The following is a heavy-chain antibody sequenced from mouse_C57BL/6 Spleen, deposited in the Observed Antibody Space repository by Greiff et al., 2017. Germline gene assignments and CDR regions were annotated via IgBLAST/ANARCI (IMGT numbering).Heavy chain of an antibody. CDR1: GYTFTSYW. D-gene: IGHD1-1*01. Sequence: QVQLQQPGAELVRPGSSVKLSCKASGYTFTSYWMDWVKQRPGQGLEWIGNIYPSDSETPYNQKFKDKATLTVDKSSSTAYMQLSSLTSEDSAVYYCARHYGSRGAIDYWGQGTSVTVSS. J-gene: IGHJ4*01. CDR2: IYPSDSET. CDR3: ARHYGSRGAIDY. V-gene: IGHV1-61*01.